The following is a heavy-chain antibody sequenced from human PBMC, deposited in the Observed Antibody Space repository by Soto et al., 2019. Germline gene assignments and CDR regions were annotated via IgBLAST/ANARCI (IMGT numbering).Heavy chain of an antibody. CDR3: AKDPLIVDSKKTKAREYYFDY. CDR1: GFTFSSYA. Sequence: EVQLLESGGGLVQPGGSLRLSCAASGFTFSSYAMSWVRQAPGKGLEWVSAISGSGGSTYYADSVKGRFTISRDNYKNTLYLQMNSLRAEDTAVYYCAKDPLIVDSKKTKAREYYFDYWGQGTLVTVSS. V-gene: IGHV3-23*01. D-gene: IGHD2-15*01. J-gene: IGHJ4*02. CDR2: ISGSGGST.